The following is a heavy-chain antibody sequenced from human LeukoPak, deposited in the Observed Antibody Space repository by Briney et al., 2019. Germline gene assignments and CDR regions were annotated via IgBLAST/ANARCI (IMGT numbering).Heavy chain of an antibody. J-gene: IGHJ5*02. CDR2: IIPILGIA. CDR1: GGTFSSYT. CDR3: ARPYCSSTSCYRGWFDP. Sequence: GASVKVSCKASGGTFSSYTISWVRQAPGQGLEWMGRIIPILGIANYARKFQGRVTITADKSTSTAYMELSSLRSEDTAVYYCARPYCSSTSCYRGWFDPWGQGTLVTVSS. V-gene: IGHV1-69*02. D-gene: IGHD2-2*02.